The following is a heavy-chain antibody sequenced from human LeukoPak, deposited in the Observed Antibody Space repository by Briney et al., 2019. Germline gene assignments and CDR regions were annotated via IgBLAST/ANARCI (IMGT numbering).Heavy chain of an antibody. Sequence: PGRSLRLSCAASGFTFSSYGMHWVRQAPGKGLEWVAVISYDGSNKYYADSVKGRFTISRDNSKNTLYLQMNSLRAEDTAVYYCAKNYYCDSSGYHPPDYWGQGTLVTVSS. CDR2: ISYDGSNK. V-gene: IGHV3-30*18. J-gene: IGHJ4*02. D-gene: IGHD3-22*01. CDR1: GFTFSSYG. CDR3: AKNYYCDSSGYHPPDY.